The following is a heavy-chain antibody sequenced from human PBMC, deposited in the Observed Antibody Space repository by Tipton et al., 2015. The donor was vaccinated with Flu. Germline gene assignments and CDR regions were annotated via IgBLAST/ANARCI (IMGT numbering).Heavy chain of an antibody. V-gene: IGHV4-4*07. CDR2: IYRRGSA. CDR1: GGSISNYY. Sequence: TLSLTCTVSGGSISNYYWTWIRQSAGKGLEWIGRIYRRGSANYSPSLKSRVTMSVDTSKNQISLNLNSVTAADTAVYYCARLHSFYFYMDVWGKGTTVTVSS. D-gene: IGHD4-11*01. CDR3: ARLHSFYFYMDV. J-gene: IGHJ6*03.